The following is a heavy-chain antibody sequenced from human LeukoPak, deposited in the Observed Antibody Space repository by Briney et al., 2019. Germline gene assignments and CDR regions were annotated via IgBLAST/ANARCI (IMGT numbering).Heavy chain of an antibody. D-gene: IGHD1-26*01. CDR3: ARAVPHSGSTHFDI. J-gene: IGHJ3*02. CDR1: GGTFSSYA. CDR2: IIPILGIA. Sequence: ASVKVSCKASGGTFSSYAISWVRQAPGQGLEWMGRIIPILGIANYAQKFQGRVTITADKSTSTAYMELSSLRSEDTAVYYCARAVPHSGSTHFDIWGQGTMVTVSS. V-gene: IGHV1-69*04.